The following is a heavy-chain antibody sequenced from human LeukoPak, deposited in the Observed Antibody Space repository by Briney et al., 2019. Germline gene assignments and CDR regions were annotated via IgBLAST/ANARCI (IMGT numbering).Heavy chain of an antibody. Sequence: GGSLRLSCAASGFTFINHAMTWVRQAPGKGLEWVSSISSSSSYIYYADSVKGRFTISRDNAKNSLYLQMNSLRAEDTAVYYCARDRKDYYDSSGYYYHFDYWGQGTLVTVSS. CDR3: ARDRKDYYDSSGYYYHFDY. D-gene: IGHD3-22*01. CDR1: GFTFINHA. J-gene: IGHJ4*02. V-gene: IGHV3-21*01. CDR2: ISSSSSYI.